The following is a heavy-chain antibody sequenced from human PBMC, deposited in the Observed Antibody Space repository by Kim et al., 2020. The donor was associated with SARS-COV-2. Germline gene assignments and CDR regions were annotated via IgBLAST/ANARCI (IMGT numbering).Heavy chain of an antibody. Sequence: GGSLRLSCAASGFTFDDYGMSWVRQAPGKGLEWVSGINWNGGSTGYADSVKGRFTISRDNAKNSLYLQMNSLRAEDTALYHCARVRYCSGGSCYSGFDYWGQGTLVTVSS. J-gene: IGHJ4*02. CDR1: GFTFDDYG. V-gene: IGHV3-20*01. D-gene: IGHD2-15*01. CDR3: ARVRYCSGGSCYSGFDY. CDR2: INWNGGST.